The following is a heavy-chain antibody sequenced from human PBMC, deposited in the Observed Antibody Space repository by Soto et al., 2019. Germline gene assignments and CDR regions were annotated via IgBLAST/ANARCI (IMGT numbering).Heavy chain of an antibody. V-gene: IGHV3-23*01. CDR1: GFTFSSYA. J-gene: IGHJ6*02. CDR3: AKDPTSQYYYYGMDV. CDR2: ISGSGGST. Sequence: GGSLRLSCAASGFTFSSYAMSWVRQAPGKGLEWVSAISGSGGSTYYADSVKCRFTISRDNSKNTRYLQMNSLRAEDTAVYYCAKDPTSQYYYYGMDVWGQGTTVTVSS.